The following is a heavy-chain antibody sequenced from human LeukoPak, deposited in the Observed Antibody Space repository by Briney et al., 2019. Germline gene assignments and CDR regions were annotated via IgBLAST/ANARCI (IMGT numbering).Heavy chain of an antibody. Sequence: PGGSLRLSCAASGFTFSNAWMSWVRQAPGKGLEWVGRIKSKTDGGTTDYAAPVKGRFTISRDDSKNTLYLQMNSLRAEDTAVYYCARGSTYYESSGQVPFDYWGQGTLVTVSS. CDR1: GFTFSNAW. CDR3: ARGSTYYESSGQVPFDY. V-gene: IGHV3-15*01. CDR2: IKSKTDGGTT. D-gene: IGHD3-22*01. J-gene: IGHJ4*02.